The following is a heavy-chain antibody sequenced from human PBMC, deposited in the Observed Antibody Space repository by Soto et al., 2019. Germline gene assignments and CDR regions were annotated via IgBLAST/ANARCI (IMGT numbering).Heavy chain of an antibody. CDR1: GFTFSSYG. D-gene: IGHD3-22*01. CDR2: IWYDGSNK. Sequence: PGRSLRLSCAASGFTFSSYGMHWVRQAPGKGLEWVAVIWYDGSNKYYADSVKGRFTISRDDSKNTLYLQMNSLKTEDSAVYYCTTGIVVVIPSGMDVWGQGTTVTVSS. CDR3: TTGIVVVIPSGMDV. J-gene: IGHJ6*02. V-gene: IGHV3-33*01.